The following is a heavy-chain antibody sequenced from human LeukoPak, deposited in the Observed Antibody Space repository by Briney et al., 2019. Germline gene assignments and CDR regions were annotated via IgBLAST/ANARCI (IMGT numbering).Heavy chain of an antibody. Sequence: GGSLRLSCAASGFTFSSYAMHWVRQAPGKGLEYVSAISSNGGSTYYANSVKGRFTISRDNSKNTLYLQMGSLRAEDMAVYYCARVGVFAYFDYWGQGTLVTVSS. J-gene: IGHJ4*02. CDR2: ISSNGGST. CDR3: ARVGVFAYFDY. D-gene: IGHD3-16*01. CDR1: GFTFSSYA. V-gene: IGHV3-64*01.